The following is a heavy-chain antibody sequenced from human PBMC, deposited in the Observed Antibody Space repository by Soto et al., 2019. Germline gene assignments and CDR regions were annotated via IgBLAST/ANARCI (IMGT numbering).Heavy chain of an antibody. V-gene: IGHV1-2*04. J-gene: IGHJ3*02. Sequence: GASVKVSCKASGYTFTGYYMHWVRQAPGQGLEWMGWINPNSGGTNYAQKFQGWVTMTRDTSISTAYMELSRLRSDDTAVYYCARVGYGSDGPRTQPPSYAFDIWGQGTMVTVSS. CDR1: GYTFTGYY. D-gene: IGHD3-10*01. CDR2: INPNSGGT. CDR3: ARVGYGSDGPRTQPPSYAFDI.